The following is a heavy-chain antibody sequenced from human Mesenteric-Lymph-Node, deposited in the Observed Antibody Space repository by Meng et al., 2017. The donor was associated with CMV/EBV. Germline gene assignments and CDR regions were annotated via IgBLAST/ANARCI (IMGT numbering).Heavy chain of an antibody. D-gene: IGHD6-19*01. J-gene: IGHJ4*02. Sequence: SETLSLTCNVSGVSITTYYWSWIRQPPGKGLEWIGSIYYSGSTYYNPSLKSRVTISVDTSKNQFSLKLSSVTAADTAVYYCASAPGGSWGIAVAYFGYWGQGTLVTVSS. V-gene: IGHV4-59*05. CDR2: IYYSGST. CDR3: ASAPGGSWGIAVAYFGY. CDR1: GVSITTYY.